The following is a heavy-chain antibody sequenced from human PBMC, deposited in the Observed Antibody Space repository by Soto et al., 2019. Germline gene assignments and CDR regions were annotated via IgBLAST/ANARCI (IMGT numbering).Heavy chain of an antibody. CDR2: IWFDGSKK. Sequence: QVQLVESGGGVVQPGRSLRLSCAASGFTFRSYGFHWVRQAPGKGLEWVAVIWFDGSKKYYADSVKGRFTISRDNSNNTLYLQMITLRDEDTAVYSCVRDEGVVGPEFDRLGQGTLVTVSS. CDR1: GFTFRSYG. CDR3: VRDEGVVGPEFDR. D-gene: IGHD2-15*01. V-gene: IGHV3-33*01. J-gene: IGHJ5*02.